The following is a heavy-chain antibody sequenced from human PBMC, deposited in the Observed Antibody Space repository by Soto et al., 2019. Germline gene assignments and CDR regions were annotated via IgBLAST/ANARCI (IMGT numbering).Heavy chain of an antibody. V-gene: IGHV3-30*18. CDR2: ISYDGSNK. Sequence: QVQLVESGGGVVQPGRSLRLSCAASGFTFSSYGMHWVRQAPGKGLEWVAVISYDGSNKYYADSVKGRFTISRDNSKNTLYLQMNSLGAEDTAVYYCAKDPGPNDYGDYHGDWFDPWGQGTLVTVSS. D-gene: IGHD4-17*01. CDR1: GFTFSSYG. J-gene: IGHJ5*02. CDR3: AKDPGPNDYGDYHGDWFDP.